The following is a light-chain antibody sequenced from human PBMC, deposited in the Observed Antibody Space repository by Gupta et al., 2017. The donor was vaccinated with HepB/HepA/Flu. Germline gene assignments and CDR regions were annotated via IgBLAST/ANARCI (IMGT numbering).Light chain of an antibody. J-gene: IGKJ1*01. V-gene: IGKV1-5*03. CDR1: QSIRSW. CDR3: QQYNSYPWT. CDR2: KAS. Sequence: QMSQSPPPLSPSVGDRVTITCRASQSIRSWLAWFQQKPGKAPKLLISKASLLQSGVPSRFSGSGSGTEFTLTISILQPDDSATYYCQQYNSYPWTFGQGTKVELK.